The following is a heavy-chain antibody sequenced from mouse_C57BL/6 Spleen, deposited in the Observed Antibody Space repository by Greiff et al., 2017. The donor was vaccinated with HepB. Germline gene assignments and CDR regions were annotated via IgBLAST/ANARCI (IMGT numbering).Heavy chain of an antibody. CDR1: GYAFSSYW. CDR3: ARGAYYSNDGAMDY. J-gene: IGHJ4*01. Sequence: VQLQQSGAELVKPGASVKISCKASGYAFSSYWMNWVKQRPGKGLEWIGQIYPGDGDTNYNGKFKGKATLTADKSSSTAYMQLSSLTSEDSAVYFCARGAYYSNDGAMDYWGQGTSVTVSS. D-gene: IGHD2-5*01. CDR2: IYPGDGDT. V-gene: IGHV1-80*01.